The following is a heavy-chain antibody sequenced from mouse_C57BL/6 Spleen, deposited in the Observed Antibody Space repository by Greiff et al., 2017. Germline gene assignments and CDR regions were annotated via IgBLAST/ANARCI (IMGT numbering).Heavy chain of an antibody. V-gene: IGHV1-55*01. Sequence: VQLQQPGAELVKPGASVKMSCKASGYTFTSYWITWVKQRPGQGLEWIGDIYPGSGSTNYNEKFKSKATLTVDTSSNTAYMQHSSLTSEDSAVYYCARHSYYSNYGYAMDYWGQGTSVTVSS. CDR3: ARHSYYSNYGYAMDY. CDR1: GYTFTSYW. D-gene: IGHD2-5*01. J-gene: IGHJ4*01. CDR2: IYPGSGST.